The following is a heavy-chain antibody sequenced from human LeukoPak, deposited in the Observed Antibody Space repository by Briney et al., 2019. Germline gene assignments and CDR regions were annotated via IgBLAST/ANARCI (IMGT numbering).Heavy chain of an antibody. CDR2: IYYGGST. Sequence: SETLSLTCTVSGGSISSSSYYWGWIRQPPGKGLEWIGSIYYGGSTYYNPSLKSRVTISVDTSKNQFSLKLSSVTAADTAVYYCARAGTIVVVPAAIANWFDPWGQGTLVTVSS. V-gene: IGHV4-39*07. J-gene: IGHJ5*02. CDR1: GGSISSSSYY. D-gene: IGHD2-2*01. CDR3: ARAGTIVVVPAAIANWFDP.